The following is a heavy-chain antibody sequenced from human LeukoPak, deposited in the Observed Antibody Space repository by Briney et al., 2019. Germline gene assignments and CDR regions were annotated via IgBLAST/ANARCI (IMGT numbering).Heavy chain of an antibody. CDR3: ARLGELSFEGDY. CDR2: IYYSGST. D-gene: IGHD3-16*01. Sequence: NPSETRSLTCTVSGGSISSYYCSWIRQPPGKGLEWIGYIYYSGSTNYNPSLKSRVTISVDTSKNQFSLKLSSVTAADTAVYYCARLGELSFEGDYWGQGTLVTVSS. J-gene: IGHJ4*02. CDR1: GGSISSYY. V-gene: IGHV4-59*01.